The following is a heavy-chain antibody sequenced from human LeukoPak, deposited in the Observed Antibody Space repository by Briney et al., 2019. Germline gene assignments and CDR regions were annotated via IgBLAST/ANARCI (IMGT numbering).Heavy chain of an antibody. CDR3: ARGPREYDSSGYYFPNFDY. D-gene: IGHD3-22*01. V-gene: IGHV4-39*07. CDR2: IYDSGST. Sequence: SETLSLTCTVSGISISSSSYYWGWIRQPPGKGLEWIGSIYDSGSTYYNPSLKSRVTISVDTSKNQFSLKLSSVTAADTAVYYCARGPREYDSSGYYFPNFDYWGQGTLVTVSS. J-gene: IGHJ4*02. CDR1: GISISSSSYY.